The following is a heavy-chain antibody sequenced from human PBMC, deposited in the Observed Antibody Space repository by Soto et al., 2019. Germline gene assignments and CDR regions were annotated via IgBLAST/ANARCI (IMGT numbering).Heavy chain of an antibody. D-gene: IGHD2-21*01. CDR3: VKDIGAYPTTWSDGMDF. CDR2: MSWDGRVT. Sequence: EVQLVESGGAVVQPGGSLRLACAASGFTFDDYSMHWVRHAPGKGLEWVSLMSWDGRVTSYADSVRGRFTMSRDNHENYLYLQTSSLTTDYTAYYYCVKDIGAYPTTWSDGMDFWGRGALVTVSS. J-gene: IGHJ4*02. CDR1: GFTFDDYS. V-gene: IGHV3-43*01.